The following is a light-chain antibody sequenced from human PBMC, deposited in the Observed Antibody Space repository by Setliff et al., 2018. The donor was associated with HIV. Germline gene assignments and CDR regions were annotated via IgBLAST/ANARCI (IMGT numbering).Light chain of an antibody. CDR1: RGDVGGYNY. J-gene: IGLJ1*01. Sequence: QSALAQPASVSGSPGQSITISCTGTRGDVGGYNYVSWYQQHPGRVPKLMIYEVTRRPSGVSNRFSGSKSGYTASLTISGLQAEDEADYYCSSFTSSSTFVFGTGTKVTVL. V-gene: IGLV2-14*03. CDR3: SSFTSSSTFV. CDR2: EVT.